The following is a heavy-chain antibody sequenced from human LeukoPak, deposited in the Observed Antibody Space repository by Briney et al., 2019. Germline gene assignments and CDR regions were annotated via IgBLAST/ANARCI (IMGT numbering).Heavy chain of an antibody. J-gene: IGHJ4*02. CDR2: INRDGSST. V-gene: IGHV3-74*01. D-gene: IGHD3-10*01. Sequence: PGGSLRLSCAASGFTFSSYWMHWVRQAPGKGLVWVSRINRDGSSTTYADSVKGRFTISRDNAKNTLYLQMNSLRAEDTAVYYCARLSLWGKESNWSQGTLVTVSS. CDR1: GFTFSSYW. CDR3: ARLSLWGKESN.